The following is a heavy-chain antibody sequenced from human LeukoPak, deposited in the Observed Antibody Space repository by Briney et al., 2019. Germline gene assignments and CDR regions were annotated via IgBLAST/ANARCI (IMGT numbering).Heavy chain of an antibody. J-gene: IGHJ1*01. CDR3: AKDPRNSGSYGGYFKY. CDR1: GFTFDDYA. V-gene: IGHV3-9*01. Sequence: GGSLRLSCAASGFTFDDYAMHWVRQVSGKGLEWVSGISWNSDSIGYADSVKGRFTISRDNAKNSLYLQMNSLRAEDTALYYCAKDPRNSGSYGGYFKYWGQGTLVTVSS. D-gene: IGHD1-26*01. CDR2: ISWNSDSI.